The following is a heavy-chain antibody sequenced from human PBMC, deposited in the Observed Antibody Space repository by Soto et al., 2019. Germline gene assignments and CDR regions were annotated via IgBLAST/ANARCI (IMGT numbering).Heavy chain of an antibody. V-gene: IGHV4-34*01. CDR1: GGSFSNYY. CDR2: INHSGRT. Sequence: SETLSLTCAVYGGSFSNYYWNWIRQPPGKGLEWIGEINHSGRTNYDPSLKSRLTISVDTSKNQFSLQLTSVTAADTAVYYCARGIVETTKGHFDYWGHGTLVTVSS. D-gene: IGHD1-26*01. J-gene: IGHJ4*01. CDR3: ARGIVETTKGHFDY.